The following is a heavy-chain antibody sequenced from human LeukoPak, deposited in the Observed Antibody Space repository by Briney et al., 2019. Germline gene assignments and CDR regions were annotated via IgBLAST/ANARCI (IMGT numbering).Heavy chain of an antibody. CDR2: ISTDSGETI. CDR1: GFTFSDYY. J-gene: IGHJ4*02. CDR3: ATLTGGRCSRTSCPYDY. V-gene: IGHV3-11*04. Sequence: GGSLRLSCAASGFTFSDYYMSWIRQAPGKGLEWVAYISTDSGETIYYADSVEGRFTISRDNAKNSLYLQMNSLRVEDTATYYCATLTGGRCSRTSCPYDYWGQGTLVTVSS. D-gene: IGHD2-2*01.